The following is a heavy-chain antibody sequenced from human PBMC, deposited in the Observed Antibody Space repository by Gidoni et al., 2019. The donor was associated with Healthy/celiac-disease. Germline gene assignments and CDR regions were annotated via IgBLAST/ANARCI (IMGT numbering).Heavy chain of an antibody. CDR2: IYHSGST. CDR1: GGPISSGGYS. CDR3: ARGGPTVTNRLRYFDL. J-gene: IGHJ2*01. Sequence: QQQLQESGSGLVKPSQTLSLTCAVSGGPISSGGYSWSWLRQPPGKGLEWIGYIYHSGSTYSNPSLKIRVTISVDRSKNQFSLKLSSVTAADTAVYYCARGGPTVTNRLRYFDLWGRGTLVTVSS. D-gene: IGHD4-17*01. V-gene: IGHV4-30-2*01.